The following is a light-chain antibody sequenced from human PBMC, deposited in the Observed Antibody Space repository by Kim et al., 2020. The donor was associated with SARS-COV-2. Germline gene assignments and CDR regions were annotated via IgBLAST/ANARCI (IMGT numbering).Light chain of an antibody. J-gene: IGKJ1*01. Sequence: PGERATLYCRASQSVSSSYLAWYQQKPGQAPRLLIYGASSRATGIPDRFSGSGSGTDFTLTISRLEPEDFAVYYCQQYGSSPPWTFGQGTKVDIK. CDR1: QSVSSSY. CDR3: QQYGSSPPWT. V-gene: IGKV3-20*01. CDR2: GAS.